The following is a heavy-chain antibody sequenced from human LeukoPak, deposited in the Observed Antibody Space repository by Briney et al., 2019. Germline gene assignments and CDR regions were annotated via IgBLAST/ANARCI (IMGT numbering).Heavy chain of an antibody. CDR1: GGSISSEW. V-gene: IGHV4-39*01. Sequence: PSETLSLTCSVSGGSISSEWWAWIRQPPGKGLEWIGSIYYSGSTYYNPSLKSRVTISVDTSKNQFSLKLSSVTAADTAVYYCANRVDGYRKITPFDIWGQGTMVTVSS. CDR3: ANRVDGYRKITPFDI. D-gene: IGHD5-24*01. CDR2: IYYSGST. J-gene: IGHJ3*02.